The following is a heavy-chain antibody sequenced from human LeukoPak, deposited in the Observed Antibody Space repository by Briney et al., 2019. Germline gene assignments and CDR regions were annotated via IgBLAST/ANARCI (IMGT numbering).Heavy chain of an antibody. V-gene: IGHV3-7*01. CDR3: ARDSFRGVIYNWFDP. Sequence: GGSLRLSCAASGFTFSSYWMSWVRQAPGKGLEWVANIKQDGSEKYYVDSVKGRFTISRDNAKNSLYLQMNSLRAEDTAVYYCARDSFRGVIYNWFDPWGQGTLVTVSS. D-gene: IGHD3-10*01. CDR1: GFTFSSYW. CDR2: IKQDGSEK. J-gene: IGHJ5*02.